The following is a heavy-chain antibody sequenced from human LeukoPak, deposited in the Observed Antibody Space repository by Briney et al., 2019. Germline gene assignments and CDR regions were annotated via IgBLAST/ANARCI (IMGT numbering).Heavy chain of an antibody. V-gene: IGHV3-48*03. CDR1: GFIFRSFE. J-gene: IGHJ6*02. Sequence: PGGSLRLSCAASGFIFRSFEVNWVRQAPGKGLEWVSSTTSSGNKHYADAVKGRFTSSRDNAKNSAYLQMNSLRVEDTAVYYCARDRGSAAAGTWYYAMDVWGQGTTVTVSS. CDR2: TTSSGNK. CDR3: ARDRGSAAAGTWYYAMDV. D-gene: IGHD6-13*01.